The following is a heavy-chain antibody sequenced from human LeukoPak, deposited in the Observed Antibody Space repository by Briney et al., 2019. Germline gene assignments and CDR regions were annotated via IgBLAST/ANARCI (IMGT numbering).Heavy chain of an antibody. Sequence: GGSLRLSCAVSGITLSNYGMSWVRQAPGKGLEWVAGISDSGGSTNYADSVKGRFTISRDNPKNTLYLQMNSLRVEDTAVYYCARVAFDYVEGFDYWGQGTLVTVSS. D-gene: IGHD3-16*01. J-gene: IGHJ4*02. CDR1: GITLSNYG. CDR2: ISDSGGST. CDR3: ARVAFDYVEGFDY. V-gene: IGHV3-23*01.